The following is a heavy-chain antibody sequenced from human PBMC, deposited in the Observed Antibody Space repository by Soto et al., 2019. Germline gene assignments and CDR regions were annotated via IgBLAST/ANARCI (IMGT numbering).Heavy chain of an antibody. J-gene: IGHJ5*02. CDR1: GGSISSSSYY. CDR2: IYYSGST. Sequence: QLQLQESGPGLVKPSETLSLTCTVSGGSISSSSYYWGWIRQPPGKGLEWIGSIYYSGSTYYNPSLKSRVTISVDTSKNQFSLKLSSVTAADTAVYYCARHGPHCSSTSCYEQVAPPADHWFDPWGQGTLVTVSS. V-gene: IGHV4-39*01. CDR3: ARHGPHCSSTSCYEQVAPPADHWFDP. D-gene: IGHD2-2*01.